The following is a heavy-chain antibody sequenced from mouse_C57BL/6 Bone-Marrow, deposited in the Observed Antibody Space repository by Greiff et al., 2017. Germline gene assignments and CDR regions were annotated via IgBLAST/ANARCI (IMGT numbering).Heavy chain of an antibody. CDR1: GYTFTSYW. Sequence: QVQLKQPGAELVRPGSSVKLSCKASGYTFTSYWMDWVKQRPGQGLEWIGNIYPSDSETHYNQKFKDKATLTVDKSSRTAYMQLSSLTSEDSAVYDGARGVGWYFDYWGQGNTLTVSS. D-gene: IGHD1-1*02. V-gene: IGHV1-61*01. J-gene: IGHJ2*01. CDR2: IYPSDSET. CDR3: ARGVGWYFDY.